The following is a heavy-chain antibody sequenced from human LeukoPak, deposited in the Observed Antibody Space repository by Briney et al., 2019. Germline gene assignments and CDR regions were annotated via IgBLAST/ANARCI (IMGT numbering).Heavy chain of an antibody. Sequence: SETLSLTCTVSGGSISSGSYYWSWIRQPAGKGLEWIGRIYTSGSTNYNPSLKSRVTISVDTSKNQFSLKLSSVTAADTAVYYCGGGYSSSWRNLDYWGQGTLVTVSS. CDR1: GGSISSGSYY. CDR3: GGGYSSSWRNLDY. J-gene: IGHJ4*02. CDR2: IYTSGST. D-gene: IGHD6-13*01. V-gene: IGHV4-61*02.